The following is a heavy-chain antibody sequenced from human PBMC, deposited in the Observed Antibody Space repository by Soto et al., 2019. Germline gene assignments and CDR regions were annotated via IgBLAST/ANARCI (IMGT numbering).Heavy chain of an antibody. CDR3: ASSGVYYDFWSGYSKHYNWFAP. Sequence: GASVKVSCKASGGTFSSYAISWVRQAPGQGLEWMGGIIPIFGTANYAQKFQGRVTITADESTSTAYMELSSLRSEDTAVYYCASSGVYYDFWSGYSKHYNWFAPWGQGTLVTVSS. CDR1: GGTFSSYA. D-gene: IGHD3-3*01. V-gene: IGHV1-69*13. CDR2: IIPIFGTA. J-gene: IGHJ5*02.